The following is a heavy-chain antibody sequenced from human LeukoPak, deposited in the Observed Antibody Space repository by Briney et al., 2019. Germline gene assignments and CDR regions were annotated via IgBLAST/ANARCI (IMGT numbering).Heavy chain of an antibody. V-gene: IGHV1-69*13. CDR3: AREWYYDFWSGYLDWFDP. CDR1: GGTFSSYA. Sequence: SVKVSCKAPGGTFSSYAISWVRQAPGQGLEWMGGIIPIFGTANYAQKFQGRVTITADESTSTAYMELSSLRSEDTAVYYCAREWYYDFWSGYLDWFDPWGQGTLVTVSS. CDR2: IIPIFGTA. J-gene: IGHJ5*02. D-gene: IGHD3-3*01.